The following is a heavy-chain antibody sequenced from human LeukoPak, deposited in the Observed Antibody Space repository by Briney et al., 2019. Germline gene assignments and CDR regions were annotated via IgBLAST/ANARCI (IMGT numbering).Heavy chain of an antibody. J-gene: IGHJ3*02. CDR3: ARDRKDFHAFDI. D-gene: IGHD3-3*01. Sequence: SETLSLTCTVSGGSISSYYWSWIRQPPGKGLEWIGFIYYSGSTNYNPSLKSRVTISVDTSKNQFSLKLSSVTAADTAVYYCARDRKDFHAFDIWGQGTMVTVSS. CDR2: IYYSGST. V-gene: IGHV4-59*01. CDR1: GGSISSYY.